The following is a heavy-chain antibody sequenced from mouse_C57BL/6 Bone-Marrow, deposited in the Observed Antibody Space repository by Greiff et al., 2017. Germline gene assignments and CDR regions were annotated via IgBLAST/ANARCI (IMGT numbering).Heavy chain of an antibody. D-gene: IGHD2-1*01. J-gene: IGHJ2*01. Sequence: LQESGAELVRPGASVKMSCKASGYTFTSYNMHWVKQTTRQGLEWIGAIYPGNGDTSYNQKFKGKATLTVDKSSSTAYMQLSSLTSEDSAVYFCASFYYGNYQNYWGQGTTLTVSA. CDR1: GYTFTSYN. CDR3: ASFYYGNYQNY. V-gene: IGHV1-12*01. CDR2: IYPGNGDT.